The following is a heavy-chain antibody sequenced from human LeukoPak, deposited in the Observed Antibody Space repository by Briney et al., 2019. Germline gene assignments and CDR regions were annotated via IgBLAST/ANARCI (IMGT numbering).Heavy chain of an antibody. CDR1: GGSISSSDYY. CDR3: VKVDDYYYMDV. Sequence: SETLSLTCTVSGGSISSSDYYWDWIRQPPGKGLESIGSIYYSGSTYYNPSLKSRVTISVDTSKNQFSLKLSSVTAADTAVYYCVKVDDYYYMDVWGKGTTVTVSS. CDR2: IYYSGST. V-gene: IGHV4-39*07. J-gene: IGHJ6*03. D-gene: IGHD2-15*01.